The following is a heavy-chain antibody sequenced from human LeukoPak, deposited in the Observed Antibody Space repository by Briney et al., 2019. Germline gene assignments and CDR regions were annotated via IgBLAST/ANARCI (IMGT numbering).Heavy chain of an antibody. V-gene: IGHV3-74*01. CDR1: GFSFSGHW. Sequence: GGSLRLSCTASGFSFSGHWMHWARQLPGKGLVWVSRISPTGSTTSYADSVKGRFTVSRDNAKNTLYLQVNNLRAEDTAVYYCARGKYFDLWGRGTLVTVSS. CDR2: ISPTGSTT. CDR3: ARGKYFDL. J-gene: IGHJ2*01.